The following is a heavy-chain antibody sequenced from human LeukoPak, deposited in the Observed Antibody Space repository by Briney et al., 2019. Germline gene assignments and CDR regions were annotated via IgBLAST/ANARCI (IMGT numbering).Heavy chain of an antibody. Sequence: GGSLRLSCAASGFTFDDYGMSWVRQAPGKGLEWVSNINWNGDSTGYADSVRGRFTIFRDNAKNSLYLQMNSLRAEDTAVYYCAELGITMIGGVWGKGTTVTISS. V-gene: IGHV3-20*04. D-gene: IGHD3-10*02. CDR1: GFTFDDYG. CDR2: INWNGDST. CDR3: AELGITMIGGV. J-gene: IGHJ6*04.